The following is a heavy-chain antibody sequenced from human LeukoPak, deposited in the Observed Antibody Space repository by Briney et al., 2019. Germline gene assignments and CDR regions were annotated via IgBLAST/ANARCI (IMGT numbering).Heavy chain of an antibody. J-gene: IGHJ6*03. D-gene: IGHD3-22*01. CDR2: ISAYNGNT. V-gene: IGHV1-18*01. Sequence: RASVKLSCKASGYTFTSYGISWVRQAPGQGLEWVGWISAYNGNTNYAQKLQGRVTMTTDTSTSTAYMELRSLRSDDTSVYYCASSPYYYDSSGYLDVWGKGTTVTVSS. CDR3: ASSPYYYDSSGYLDV. CDR1: GYTFTSYG.